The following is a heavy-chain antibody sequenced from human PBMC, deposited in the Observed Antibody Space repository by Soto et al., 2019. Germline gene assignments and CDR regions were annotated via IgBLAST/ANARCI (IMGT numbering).Heavy chain of an antibody. Sequence: QVQLRESGPGLVKPSQTLSLTCTVSGGAVDNDGFYWSWNRQQPGKGLEWIGHICCSGSSHYNPSLRSRVTISMDTAKNDVSLKLNSVTAADTAVYYCARGGAEDNYFGPWGQGNLVTVSS. CDR2: ICCSGSS. CDR3: ARGGAEDNYFGP. V-gene: IGHV4-31*03. CDR1: GGAVDNDGFY. J-gene: IGHJ5*02.